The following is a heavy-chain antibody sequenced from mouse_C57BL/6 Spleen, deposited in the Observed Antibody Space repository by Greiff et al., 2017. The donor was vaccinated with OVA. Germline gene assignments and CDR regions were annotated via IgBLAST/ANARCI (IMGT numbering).Heavy chain of an antibody. J-gene: IGHJ2*01. CDR3: ARRDDEYYFDY. CDR2: ISSGGSYT. D-gene: IGHD2-12*01. CDR1: GFTFSSYG. Sequence: EVQRVESGGDLVKPGGSLKLSCAASGFTFSSYGMSWVRQTPDKRLEWVATISSGGSYTYYPDSVKGRFTISRDNAKNTLYLQMSSLKSEDTAMYYCARRDDEYYFDYWGQGTTLTVSS. V-gene: IGHV5-6*01.